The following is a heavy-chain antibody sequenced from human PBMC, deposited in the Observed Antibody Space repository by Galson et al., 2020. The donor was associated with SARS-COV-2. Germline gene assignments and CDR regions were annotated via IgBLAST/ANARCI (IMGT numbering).Heavy chain of an antibody. Sequence: GGSLRLSCAASGFTFSSYWMSWVRQAPGKGLEWVANIKQDGSEKYYVDSVKDRFTISRDNAKNSLYLQMNSLRAEDTAVYYCARLGDGSGWYFDYWGQGTLVTVSS. V-gene: IGHV3-7*04. CDR3: ARLGDGSGWYFDY. CDR2: IKQDGSEK. CDR1: GFTFSSYW. J-gene: IGHJ4*02. D-gene: IGHD6-19*01.